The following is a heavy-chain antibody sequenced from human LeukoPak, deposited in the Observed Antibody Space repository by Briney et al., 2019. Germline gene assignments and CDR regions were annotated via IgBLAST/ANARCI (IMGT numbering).Heavy chain of an antibody. CDR1: DFTVSSNC. J-gene: IGHJ5*02. D-gene: IGHD3-22*01. V-gene: IGHV3-53*01. CDR3: ARTGIVVGCINWFDP. Sequence: AGGSLRLSCAASDFTVSSNCMSWVRQAPGKGLEWVSALNSGGSRFYADSVKGRFTISRDNSKNTVYLQMNSLRAEDTAVYYCARTGIVVGCINWFDPWGQGTLVTVSS. CDR2: LNSGGSR.